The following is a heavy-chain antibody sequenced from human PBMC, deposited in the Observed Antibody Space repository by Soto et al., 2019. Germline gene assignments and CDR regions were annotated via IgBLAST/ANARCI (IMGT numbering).Heavy chain of an antibody. V-gene: IGHV4-4*02. Sequence: SETLSLTCAVSGGSISSSVWWSWVRQPPGKGLEWIGEVFHSGGTNYNPSPKSRVTMSVDTSRSQFSLELHSVTAADTAVYYCARKTWVRFDFWGQGTMVTVSS. CDR2: VFHSGGT. CDR1: GGSISSSVW. D-gene: IGHD3-16*01. CDR3: ARKTWVRFDF. J-gene: IGHJ4*02.